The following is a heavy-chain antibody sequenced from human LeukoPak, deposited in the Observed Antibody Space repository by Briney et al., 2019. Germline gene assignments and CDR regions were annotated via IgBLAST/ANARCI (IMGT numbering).Heavy chain of an antibody. CDR3: ARERWLQLVRGITFDY. CDR2: ISYDGSNK. J-gene: IGHJ4*02. Sequence: GGSLRLSCAASGFTFSSYAMHWVRQAPGKGLEWVAVISYDGSNKYYADSVKGRFTISRDNSKNTLYLQMNSLRAEDTAVYYCARERWLQLVRGITFDYWGQGTLVTVSS. D-gene: IGHD5-24*01. V-gene: IGHV3-30*04. CDR1: GFTFSSYA.